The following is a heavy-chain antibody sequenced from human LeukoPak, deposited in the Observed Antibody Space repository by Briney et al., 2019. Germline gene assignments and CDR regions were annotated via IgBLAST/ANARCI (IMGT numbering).Heavy chain of an antibody. D-gene: IGHD2-21*02. V-gene: IGHV3-48*03. CDR2: IDADATST. J-gene: IGHJ4*02. CDR1: GFPVNKYE. Sequence: HPGGSLRLSCAASGFPVNKYEMHWVRQAPGKGLEWVSYIDADATSTNYADSVWGRFTLSRDNAQNSVHLQMNSLRDEDTAVYYCVRGRLLRSTKYFDYWGQGALVTVSS. CDR3: VRGRLLRSTKYFDY.